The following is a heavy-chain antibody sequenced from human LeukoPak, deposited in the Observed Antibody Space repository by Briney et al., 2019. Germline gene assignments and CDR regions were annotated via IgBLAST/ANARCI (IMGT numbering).Heavy chain of an antibody. CDR2: IIPIFGTA. Sequence: GASVKVSCKASGGTFSSYAISWVRQAPGQGLEWMGGIIPIFGTANYARKFQGRVTITADESTSTAYMELSSLRSEDTAVYYCARGSLWFGELLYNYYGMDVWGKGTTVTVSS. J-gene: IGHJ6*04. CDR3: ARGSLWFGELLYNYYGMDV. V-gene: IGHV1-69*13. D-gene: IGHD3-10*01. CDR1: GGTFSSYA.